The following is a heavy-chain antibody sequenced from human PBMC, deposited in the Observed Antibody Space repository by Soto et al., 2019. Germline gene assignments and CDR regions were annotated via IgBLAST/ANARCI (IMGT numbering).Heavy chain of an antibody. Sequence: PGESLKISCKGSGYSFPSQWIGWVRQTPGKGLEWMGSIYPADSATRYSPSFQGKVTISADKSISTAYLQWSSLKASDTAMYYCARQGGGWTNYYYYGMDVWGQGTTVTVSS. CDR3: ARQGGGWTNYYYYGMDV. V-gene: IGHV5-51*01. CDR2: IYPADSAT. D-gene: IGHD6-19*01. CDR1: GYSFPSQW. J-gene: IGHJ6*02.